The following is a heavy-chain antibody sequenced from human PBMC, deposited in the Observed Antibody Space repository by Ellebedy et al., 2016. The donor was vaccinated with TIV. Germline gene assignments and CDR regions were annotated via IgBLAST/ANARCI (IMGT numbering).Heavy chain of an antibody. J-gene: IGHJ6*02. CDR2: ISPHNGNT. Sequence: AASVKVSCKASGYNFITWGVNWVRQAPGQGLEWMGFISPHNGNTIYAQKFQGRVTVTTDTATNTAYMEVRSLRPDDTAVYYCARGTPGDYYGLEVWGQGTTVTVAS. V-gene: IGHV1-18*01. CDR1: GYNFITWG. D-gene: IGHD2-15*01. CDR3: ARGTPGDYYGLEV.